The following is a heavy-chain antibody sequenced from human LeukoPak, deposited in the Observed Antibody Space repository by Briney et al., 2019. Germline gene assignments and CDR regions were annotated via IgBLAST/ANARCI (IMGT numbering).Heavy chain of an antibody. CDR3: ARFSVGGTYYPNY. J-gene: IGHJ4*02. D-gene: IGHD1-26*01. CDR2: IYPADSDT. CDR1: GYIFTHYW. V-gene: IGHV5-51*01. Sequence: GESLKISCQVSGYIFTHYWIGWVRQMPGKGLESMGIIYPADSDTTYSPSFQGQVTISVDKSISTVYLQWSSLKASDTAMYYCARFSVGGTYYPNYWGQGTLVTVSS.